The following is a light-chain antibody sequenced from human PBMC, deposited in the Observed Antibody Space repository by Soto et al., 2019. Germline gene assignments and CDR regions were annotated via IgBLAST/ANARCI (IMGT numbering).Light chain of an antibody. V-gene: IGLV3-21*04. J-gene: IGLJ1*01. CDR3: QVWDITTDHYV. Sequence: SSELTQPPSVSVAPEKTARLTCGGANIGSKRVHWYRQKPGQAPVLVIYYDSDRPSGIPERFSGSNSGNTATLTINRVEAGDEADDYCQVWDITTDHYVFGTGTKLTVL. CDR2: YDS. CDR1: NIGSKR.